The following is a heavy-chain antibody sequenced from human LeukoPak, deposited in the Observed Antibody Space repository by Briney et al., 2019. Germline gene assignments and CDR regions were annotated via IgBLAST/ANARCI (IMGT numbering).Heavy chain of an antibody. J-gene: IGHJ4*02. CDR3: AKDRSKTWSFDH. D-gene: IGHD2-2*01. Sequence: ETGGSLRLSCAASGFTFSSCGMHWARQAPGKGLEWVAVISYDGSNKYYADSVKGRFTVSRDDSRNTVFLQMDSLRAEDTAVYYCAKDRSKTWSFDHWGQGTLVTVSS. CDR2: ISYDGSNK. V-gene: IGHV3-30*18. CDR1: GFTFSSCG.